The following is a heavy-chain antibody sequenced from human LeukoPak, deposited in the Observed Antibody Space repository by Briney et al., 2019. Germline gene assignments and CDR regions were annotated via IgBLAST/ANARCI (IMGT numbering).Heavy chain of an antibody. CDR1: GFTFSSYA. CDR3: AKPFFVGGYVY. D-gene: IGHD2-15*01. V-gene: IGHV3-23*01. CDR2: ISGSGGST. J-gene: IGHJ4*02. Sequence: GGSLRLSCAASGFTFSSYAMIWVRQAPGKGLEWVSGISGSGGSTYYADSVKGRFTTSRDNSKNTLYLQMNSLRAEDTAVYYCAKPFFVGGYVYWGQETLVTVSS.